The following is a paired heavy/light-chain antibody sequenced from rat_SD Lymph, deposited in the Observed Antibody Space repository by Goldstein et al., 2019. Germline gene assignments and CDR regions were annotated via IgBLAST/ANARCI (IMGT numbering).Light chain of an antibody. J-gene: IGKJ1*01. CDR2: KAS. Sequence: DTVLTQSPALAVSPGERVTISCKASESVSTRMHWYQQKPGQQPKLLIYKASNLASGVPARFSGSGSGTDFTLTIDPVEADDTATYFCQQSWNGPTFGGGTKLELK. CDR1: ESVSTR. V-gene: IGKV3S8*01. CDR3: QQSWNGPT.
Heavy chain of an antibody. J-gene: IGHJ2*01. CDR1: GFTFSNYY. CDR2: ISTSGSRT. Sequence: EVQLVESGGGLVQPGRSLKLSCAASGFTFSNYYMAWVRQAPKKGLEWVATISTSGSRTYYPDSVKGRFTISRDNAKSSLYLQMNSLKSEDTATYYCARNYRDSYACFDYWGQGVMVTVSS. D-gene: IGHD1-12*01. CDR3: ARNYRDSYACFDY. V-gene: IGHV5-25*01.